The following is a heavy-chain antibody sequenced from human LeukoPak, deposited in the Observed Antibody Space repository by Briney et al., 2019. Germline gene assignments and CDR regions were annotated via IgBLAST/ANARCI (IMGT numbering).Heavy chain of an antibody. CDR3: ARALSRAAVAAPDY. CDR1: GGSISSGSYY. V-gene: IGHV4-61*02. D-gene: IGHD6-19*01. J-gene: IGHJ4*02. Sequence: SETLSLTCTVSGGSISSGSYYWSWIRQPAGKGLEWIGRIYTSGSTNYNPSLKSRVTISVDASKNQFSLKLSSVTAADTAVYYCARALSRAAVAAPDYWGQGTLVTVSS. CDR2: IYTSGST.